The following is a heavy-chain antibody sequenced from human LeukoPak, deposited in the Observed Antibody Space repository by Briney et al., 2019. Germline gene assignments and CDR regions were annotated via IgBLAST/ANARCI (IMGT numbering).Heavy chain of an antibody. Sequence: PSVTLSLTCTVSGGSISSYHWSWIRQPPGKGLEWIGNIYYSGSTNYNPSLKSRVTISVDTSKNQFSLKLSSVTAADTAVYYCARAGSSTVVNTCDIWGQGTMVTVSS. CDR3: ARAGSSTVVNTCDI. CDR2: IYYSGST. CDR1: GGSISSYH. D-gene: IGHD4-23*01. V-gene: IGHV4-59*08. J-gene: IGHJ3*02.